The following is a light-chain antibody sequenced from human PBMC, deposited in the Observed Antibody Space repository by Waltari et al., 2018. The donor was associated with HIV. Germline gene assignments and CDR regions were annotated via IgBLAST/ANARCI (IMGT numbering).Light chain of an antibody. J-gene: IGKJ4*01. Sequence: DIQMTQSPSSLSASVGDRVTITCRASQSISNYLTWYQQKVGKAPKLLIYGASTLQSGVPPRFSGSGSGTDFTLTISSLQPEDFATYDGQQSYSFTFGGGTKVEIK. CDR2: GAS. CDR1: QSISNY. CDR3: QQSYSFT. V-gene: IGKV1-39*01.